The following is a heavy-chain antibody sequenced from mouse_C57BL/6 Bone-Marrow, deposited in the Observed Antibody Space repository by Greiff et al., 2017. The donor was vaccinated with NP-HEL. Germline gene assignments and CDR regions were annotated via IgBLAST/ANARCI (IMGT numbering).Heavy chain of an antibody. V-gene: IGHV1-75*01. CDR2: IFPGSGST. D-gene: IGHD2-1*01. J-gene: IGHJ1*03. CDR3: ARDYYGNPYWYFDV. Sequence: QVQLQQSGPELVKPGASVKISCKASGYTFTDYYINWVKQRPGQGLEWIGWIFPGSGSTYYTEKFKGKATLTVDKSSSTAYMLLSSLTSEDSAVYFCARDYYGNPYWYFDVWGTGTTVTVSS. CDR1: GYTFTDYY.